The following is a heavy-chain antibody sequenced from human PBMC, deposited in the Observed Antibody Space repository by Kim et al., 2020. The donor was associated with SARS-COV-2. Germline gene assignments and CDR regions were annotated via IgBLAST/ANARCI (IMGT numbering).Heavy chain of an antibody. J-gene: IGHJ3*02. D-gene: IGHD3-9*01. CDR3: ARDLGVLRYFDWSYDAFDI. CDR2: INTNIGNP. V-gene: IGHV7-4-1*02. Sequence: ASVKVSCKASEYTFSTYAMNWVRQAPGQGLEWMGWINTNIGNPTYAQGFTGRFVFSVDTSVSTAYLQISSLKAEDTAVYYCARDLGVLRYFDWSYDAFDIWGQGTMVTVSS. CDR1: EYTFSTYA.